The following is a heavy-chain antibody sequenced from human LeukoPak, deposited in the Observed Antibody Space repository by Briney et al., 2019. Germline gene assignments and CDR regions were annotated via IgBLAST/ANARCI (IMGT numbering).Heavy chain of an antibody. D-gene: IGHD3-22*01. CDR3: ARLYYDSSEFDP. V-gene: IGHV1-69*05. Sequence: ASVKVSCKASGGTFSSYAISWVRQAPGQGLEWMGGIIPIFGTANYAQKFQGRVTITTDESTSTAYMELSSLRSEDTAVYYCARLYYDSSEFDPWGQEPWSPSPQ. J-gene: IGHJ5*02. CDR1: GGTFSSYA. CDR2: IIPIFGTA.